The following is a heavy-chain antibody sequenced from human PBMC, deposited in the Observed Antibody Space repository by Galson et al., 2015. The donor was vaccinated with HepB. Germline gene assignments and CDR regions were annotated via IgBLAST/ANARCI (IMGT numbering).Heavy chain of an antibody. D-gene: IGHD5-24*01. CDR1: GYTFTDHY. J-gene: IGHJ4*02. CDR3: ARESRVGYSPGDFDY. V-gene: IGHV1-2*02. CDR2: ITPNNGDT. Sequence: SVKVSCKASGYTFTDHYLHWVRQAPGQGLEWMGWITPNNGDTNYAQKFQGRVTMTWDTSISTAYLELSRLGSDDTALYYCARESRVGYSPGDFDYWGQGTLVTVSS.